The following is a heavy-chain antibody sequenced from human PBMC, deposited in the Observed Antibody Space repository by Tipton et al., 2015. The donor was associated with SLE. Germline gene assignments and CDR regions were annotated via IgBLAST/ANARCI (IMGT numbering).Heavy chain of an antibody. CDR2: INHSGST. V-gene: IGHV4-34*01. CDR1: GGSFSGYY. J-gene: IGHJ6*02. Sequence: TLSLTCAVYGGSFSGYYWSWIRQPPGKGLEWFGEINHSGSTNYNPSLKSRVTISVDTSKNQFSLKLSSVTAADTAVYYCATLARGYCSGGSCYSGYYGMDVWGQGTTVTVSS. CDR3: ATLARGYCSGGSCYSGYYGMDV. D-gene: IGHD2-15*01.